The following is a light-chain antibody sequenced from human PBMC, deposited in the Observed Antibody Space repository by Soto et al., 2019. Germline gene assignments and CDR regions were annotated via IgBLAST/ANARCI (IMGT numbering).Light chain of an antibody. CDR1: QSVRSW. V-gene: IGKV1-5*01. CDR3: QQYEHYPLT. CDR2: DAS. J-gene: IGKJ4*02. Sequence: DIQMTQSPSTLSASVGDRVTITCRASQSVRSWLAWYQQKPGRAPKFLIYDASSLESGVPSRFSGSGSGKEFTLAISNLQHDDFATYYCQQYEHYPLTCGGGTKVEI.